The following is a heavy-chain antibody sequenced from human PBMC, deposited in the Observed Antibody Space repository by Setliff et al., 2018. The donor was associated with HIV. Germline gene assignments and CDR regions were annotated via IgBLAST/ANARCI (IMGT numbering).Heavy chain of an antibody. CDR3: ARDWPRGWTWFDP. V-gene: IGHV3-30*07. Sequence: GGSLRLSCAASGFTFSYYAMHWVLQAPGKGLEWVALISYDGSNKYYADSVKGRFTISRDNSKNTLFLQMNSLTAEDTAVYYCARDWPRGWTWFDPWGQGTLVTVSS. J-gene: IGHJ5*02. CDR1: GFTFSYYA. D-gene: IGHD6-19*01. CDR2: ISYDGSNK.